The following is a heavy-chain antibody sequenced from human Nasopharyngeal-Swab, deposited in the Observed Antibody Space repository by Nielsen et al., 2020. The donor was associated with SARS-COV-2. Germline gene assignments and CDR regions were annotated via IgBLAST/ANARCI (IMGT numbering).Heavy chain of an antibody. D-gene: IGHD5-12*01. CDR1: GYTFTSYY. CDR2: MNPNSGNT. V-gene: IGHV1-8*02. Sequence: ASVKVSCKASGYTFTSYYMHRVRQATGQGLEWMGWMNPNSGNTGYAQKFQGRVTMTRNTSISTAYMELSSLRSEDTAVYYCARGPWLRLKGFDFDYWGQGTLVTVSS. J-gene: IGHJ4*02. CDR3: ARGPWLRLKGFDFDY.